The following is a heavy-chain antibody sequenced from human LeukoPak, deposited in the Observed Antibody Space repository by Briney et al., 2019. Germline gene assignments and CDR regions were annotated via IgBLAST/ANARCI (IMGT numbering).Heavy chain of an antibody. CDR2: IDHSGST. D-gene: IGHD3-3*01. CDR1: GYSISSGYY. Sequence: SETLSLTCTVSGYSISSGYYWGWIRQPPGKGLEWIGSIDHSGSTYYNPSLKSRVTISVDTSKNQFSLKLSSVTAADTAVYYCARVKSYYDFWSGYYPNYYYYYMDVWGKGTTVTVSS. V-gene: IGHV4-38-2*02. CDR3: ARVKSYYDFWSGYYPNYYYYYMDV. J-gene: IGHJ6*03.